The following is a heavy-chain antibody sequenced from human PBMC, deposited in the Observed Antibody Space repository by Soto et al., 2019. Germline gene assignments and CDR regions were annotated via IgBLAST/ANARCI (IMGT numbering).Heavy chain of an antibody. CDR2: IYPGDSDT. Sequence: DSLTISCKGSGYSFTSYWIGLVRQMPGKGLEWMGIIYPGDSDTRYSPSFQGQVTISADKSISTAYLQWSSLKASDTAMYYCARTAAGTGGIFDYWGQGTLVTVSS. CDR1: GYSFTSYW. CDR3: ARTAAGTGGIFDY. J-gene: IGHJ4*02. V-gene: IGHV5-51*01. D-gene: IGHD6-13*01.